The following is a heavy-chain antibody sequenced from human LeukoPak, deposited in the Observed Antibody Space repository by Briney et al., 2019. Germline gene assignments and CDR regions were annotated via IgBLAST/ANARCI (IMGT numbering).Heavy chain of an antibody. CDR1: GFTFSSYA. CDR2: ISYDGSNK. CDR3: ARAEYYYDSSGYYDAFDI. V-gene: IGHV3-30-3*01. Sequence: GGPLRLSCAASGFTFSSYAMHWVRQAPGKGLEWVAVISYDGSNKYYADSVKGRFTISRDNSKNTLYLQMNSLRAEDTAVYYCARAEYYYDSSGYYDAFDIWGQGTMVTVSS. D-gene: IGHD3-22*01. J-gene: IGHJ3*02.